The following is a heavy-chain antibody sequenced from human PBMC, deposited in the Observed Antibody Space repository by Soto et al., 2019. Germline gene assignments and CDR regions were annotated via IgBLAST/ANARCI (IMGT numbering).Heavy chain of an antibody. CDR1: GYTFTSYA. Sequence: ASVKVSCKASGYTFTSYAMHWVRQAPGQRLEXMGXXNXXNXXXXXSXXLQGRVTITRDTSASTAYMELSSLRSEETAVYYCARVKGDILTGYYYWGQGTLVTVSS. D-gene: IGHD3-9*01. CDR2: XNXXNXXX. J-gene: IGHJ4*02. CDR3: ARVKGDILTGYYY. V-gene: IGHV1-3*01.